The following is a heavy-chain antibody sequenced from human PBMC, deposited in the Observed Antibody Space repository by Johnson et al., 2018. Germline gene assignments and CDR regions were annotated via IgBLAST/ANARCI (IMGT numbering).Heavy chain of an antibody. D-gene: IGHD6-13*01. Sequence: VQLVESGGGVVQPGRSLRLSCAASGFTFSSYGMHWVRQAPGKGLEWVAVISYDGSNKYYADSVKGRFTISRDNSKNTLYLQMNSLRAEDTAVDYCAKDRLVGYSSSWYPYFQHWGQGTLVTVSS. CDR2: ISYDGSNK. CDR3: AKDRLVGYSSSWYPYFQH. CDR1: GFTFSSYG. J-gene: IGHJ1*01. V-gene: IGHV3-30*18.